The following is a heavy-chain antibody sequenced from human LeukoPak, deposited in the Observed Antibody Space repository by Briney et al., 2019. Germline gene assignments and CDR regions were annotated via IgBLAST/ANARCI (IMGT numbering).Heavy chain of an antibody. CDR1: GFTFSSYE. CDR2: ISSSGSTI. J-gene: IGHJ4*02. V-gene: IGHV3-48*03. D-gene: IGHD3-10*01. CDR3: AKDPYASVMVAAPGWNY. Sequence: GGSLRLSCAASGFTFSSYEMNWVRQAPGKGLEWVSYISSSGSTIYYADSVKGRFTISRDSAKNSLYLQMNSLRAEDTAVYYCAKDPYASVMVAAPGWNYWGQGTLVTVSS.